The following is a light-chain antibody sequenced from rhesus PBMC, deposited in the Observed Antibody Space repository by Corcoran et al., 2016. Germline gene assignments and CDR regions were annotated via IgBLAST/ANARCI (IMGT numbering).Light chain of an antibody. J-gene: IGKJ4*01. CDR1: QNIYSN. CDR3: QHYYDNPLT. Sequence: DIQMTQSPSALSASVGDRVTISCRASQNIYSNLAWYQQKPGKAPKLLIYAASSLQTGIPSRFGGSGAGKDFTLPISRQQPEDSAAYYCQHYYDNPLTFGGGTKVELK. V-gene: IGKV1S12*01. CDR2: AAS.